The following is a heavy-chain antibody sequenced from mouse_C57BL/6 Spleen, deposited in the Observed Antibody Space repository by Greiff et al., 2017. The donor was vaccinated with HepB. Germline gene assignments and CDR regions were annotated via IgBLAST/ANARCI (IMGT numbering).Heavy chain of an antibody. CDR1: GYTFTDYY. CDR2: INPNNGGT. V-gene: IGHV1-26*01. J-gene: IGHJ2*01. CDR3: ARWGTTVVEAVFDY. Sequence: EVQLQQSGPELVKPGASVKISCKASGYTFTDYYMNWVKQSHGKSLEWIGDINPNNGGTSYNQKFKGKATLTGDKSSSTAYMELRSLTSEDSAVYYCARWGTTVVEAVFDYWGQGTTLTVAS. D-gene: IGHD1-1*01.